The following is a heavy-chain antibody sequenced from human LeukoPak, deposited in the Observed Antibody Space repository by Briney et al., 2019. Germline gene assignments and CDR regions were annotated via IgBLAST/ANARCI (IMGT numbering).Heavy chain of an antibody. J-gene: IGHJ4*02. V-gene: IGHV3-23*01. D-gene: IGHD6-6*01. CDR1: GFTFSSYA. CDR3: AKREFEYSSSYNFDY. CDR2: ISGSGGST. Sequence: GGSLRLSCAASGFTFSSYAMSWVRQAPGKGLEWVSAISGSGGSTYYADSVKGRFTISRDNSKNTLYLQMNSLRAEDTAIYYCAKREFEYSSSYNFDYWGQGTLVTVSS.